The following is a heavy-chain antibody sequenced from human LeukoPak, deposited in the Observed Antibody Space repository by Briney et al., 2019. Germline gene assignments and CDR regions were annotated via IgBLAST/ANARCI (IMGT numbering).Heavy chain of an antibody. CDR1: GGSIISYY. D-gene: IGHD3-10*01. CDR3: ARDPLTGNWFDP. CDR2: IYTSGST. J-gene: IGHJ5*02. V-gene: IGHV4-4*07. Sequence: PSETLSLTCTVSGGSIISYYWSWIRQPAGKGLEWIGRIYTSGSTNYNPSLKSRVTISVDKSKNQFSLKLSSVTAADTAVYYCARDPLTGNWFDPWGQGTLVTVSS.